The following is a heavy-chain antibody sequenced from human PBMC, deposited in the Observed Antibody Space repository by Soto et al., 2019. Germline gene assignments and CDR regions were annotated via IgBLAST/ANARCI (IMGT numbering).Heavy chain of an antibody. CDR1: GYTFTNFG. Sequence: QVQLVQSGAEVKKPGASVKVSCKASGYTFTNFGISWVRQAPGQGPEWMGWISAYNGNTNYAQNFQGRVTMTTDTSTRAAYMELRSLSSDDTAGYYSARGGTTIDYGAQGTLVTVSS. V-gene: IGHV1-18*01. J-gene: IGHJ4*02. CDR3: ARGGTTIDY. CDR2: ISAYNGNT. D-gene: IGHD4-17*01.